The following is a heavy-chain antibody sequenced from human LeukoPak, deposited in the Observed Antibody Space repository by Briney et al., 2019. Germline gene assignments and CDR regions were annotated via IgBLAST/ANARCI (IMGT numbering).Heavy chain of an antibody. CDR3: ARPGWVLVTATFLDY. CDR1: GFTFSDYY. V-gene: IGHV3-11*01. J-gene: IGHJ4*02. Sequence: PGGSLRLSFAASGFTFSDYYMSWIRQAPGKGLEWISYISGSGTTIYYADSVKGRFTISRDNAKNSLYLQMNSLRAEDTAVYYCARPGWVLVTATFLDYWGQGTLVTVSS. CDR2: ISGSGTTI. D-gene: IGHD2-15*01.